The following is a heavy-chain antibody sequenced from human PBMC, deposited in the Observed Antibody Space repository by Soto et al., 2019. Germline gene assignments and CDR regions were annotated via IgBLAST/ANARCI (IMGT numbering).Heavy chain of an antibody. CDR3: GKENGYGSSWFEFDY. CDR2: ISGSGGST. J-gene: IGHJ4*02. V-gene: IGHV3-23*01. D-gene: IGHD6-13*01. CDR1: GFTFSSYA. Sequence: EVQLLESGGGLVQPGGSLRLSCAASGFTFSSYAMSWVRQAPGKGLEWVSAISGSGGSTYYADSVKGRFTISSDNSKTTLYLRMDSLRAGYTSLYYCGKENGYGSSWFEFDYWGQGTLVTVSS.